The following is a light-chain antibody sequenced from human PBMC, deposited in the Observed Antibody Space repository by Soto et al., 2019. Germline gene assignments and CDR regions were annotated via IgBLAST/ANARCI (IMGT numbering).Light chain of an antibody. V-gene: IGKV3-20*01. CDR1: QSVSSSY. CDR3: QQYGSSPLYT. CDR2: GAS. Sequence: EIVLTQSPGTLSLSTGERATLSCRASQSVSSSYLAGYPQKHGQAPRLLIYGASRRATGIPDRFSGSGSGTDFTLTISRLEPEDFAVYYCQQYGSSPLYTFGQGTKLEIK. J-gene: IGKJ2*01.